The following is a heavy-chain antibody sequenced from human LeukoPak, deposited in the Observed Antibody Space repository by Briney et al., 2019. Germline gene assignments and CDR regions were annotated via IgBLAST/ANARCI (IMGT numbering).Heavy chain of an antibody. CDR3: ATIRKGIAAAGTTPSDY. J-gene: IGHJ4*02. CDR2: FDPEDGET. CDR1: GSTLTDLS. D-gene: IGHD6-13*01. V-gene: IGHV1-24*01. Sequence: GACVSVSRKVSGSTLTDLSMHMVRQPPAKGLEWVGGFDPEDGETIYAQKFQGRVTMTEDTSTDTAYMELSSLRSEDTAVYYCATIRKGIAAAGTTPSDYWGQGTLVTVS.